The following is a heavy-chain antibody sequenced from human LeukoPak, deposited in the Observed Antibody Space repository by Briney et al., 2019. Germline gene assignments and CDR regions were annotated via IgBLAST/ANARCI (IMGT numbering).Heavy chain of an antibody. CDR2: INPQGGGT. CDR1: GYTFTGHY. Sequence: GASVKVSCKASGYTFTGHYIQWVRQAPGQGLEWMGRINPQGGGTKYARNFQGRVTMTRDTSISTVYMELSRLRSDDTAAYYCARDLPYSSSSGPYSYYMDVWGKGTTVTVSS. V-gene: IGHV1-2*06. D-gene: IGHD6-6*01. J-gene: IGHJ6*03. CDR3: ARDLPYSSSSGPYSYYMDV.